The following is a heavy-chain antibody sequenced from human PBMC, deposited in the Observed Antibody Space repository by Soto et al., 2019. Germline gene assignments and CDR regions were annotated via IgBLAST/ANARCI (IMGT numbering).Heavy chain of an antibody. Sequence: ASVKVSCKASGYTFTSYAMHWVRQAPGQRLEWMGWINAGNGNTKYSQKFQGRVTITRDTSASTAYMELSSLRSEDTAVYYCARDRARLRYSSSWYWFDPWGQGTLVTVSS. CDR3: ARDRARLRYSSSWYWFDP. V-gene: IGHV1-3*01. CDR2: INAGNGNT. J-gene: IGHJ5*02. CDR1: GYTFTSYA. D-gene: IGHD6-13*01.